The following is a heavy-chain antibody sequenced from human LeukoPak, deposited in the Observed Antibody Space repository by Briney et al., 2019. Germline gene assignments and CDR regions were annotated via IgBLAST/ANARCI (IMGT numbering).Heavy chain of an antibody. V-gene: IGHV3-23*01. CDR1: GFTFSSYA. CDR3: ARERRFVPYYDSSGSYGMDV. CDR2: ISGSGGST. J-gene: IGHJ6*02. Sequence: PGGSLRLSCAASGFTFSSYAMSWVRQAPGKGLEWVSAISGSGGSTYYADSVKGRFTISRDNSKNTLYLQMNSLRAEDTAVYYCARERRFVPYYDSSGSYGMDVWGQGTTVTVSS. D-gene: IGHD3-22*01.